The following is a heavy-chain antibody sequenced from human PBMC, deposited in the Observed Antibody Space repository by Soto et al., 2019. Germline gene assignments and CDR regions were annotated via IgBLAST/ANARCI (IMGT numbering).Heavy chain of an antibody. CDR2: ISSSSSYT. Sequence: NPWGSLRLSCAASGFTSSDDYMSWIRQAPGKGLEWVSYISSSSSYTNYADSVKGRFTISRDNAKNSLYLQMNSLRAEDTAVYYCARVGNSRSMSYFDYRGKGTLVTVSS. CDR1: GFTSSDDY. D-gene: IGHD6-6*01. J-gene: IGHJ4*02. V-gene: IGHV3-11*06. CDR3: ARVGNSRSMSYFDY.